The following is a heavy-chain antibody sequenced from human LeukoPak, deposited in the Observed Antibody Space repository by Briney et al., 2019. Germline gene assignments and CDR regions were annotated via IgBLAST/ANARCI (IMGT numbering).Heavy chain of an antibody. CDR1: GGSISSGGYC. J-gene: IGHJ4*02. Sequence: SETLSLTCTVSGGSISSGGYCWSWLRQHPGKGVEWIGYICYSGSTYYNPSLKSRVSISVDTSKNQFSLKLSSVTAADTAVYYCARGLWYDRYFDYWGQGTLVTVSS. D-gene: IGHD3-22*01. CDR2: ICYSGST. V-gene: IGHV4-31*03. CDR3: ARGLWYDRYFDY.